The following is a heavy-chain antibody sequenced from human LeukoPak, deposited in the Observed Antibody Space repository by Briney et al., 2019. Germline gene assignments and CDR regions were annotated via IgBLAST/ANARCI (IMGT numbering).Heavy chain of an antibody. Sequence: GGSLRLSCAASGFTFSSYEMNWVRQAPGKGLEWVSYISSSGSTIYYADSVKGRFTISRDNAKNSLYLQMNSLRAEDTAVYYCARAGKTTETVIWYFDLWGRGTLVTVSS. CDR2: ISSSGSTI. J-gene: IGHJ2*01. CDR3: ARAGKTTETVIWYFDL. CDR1: GFTFSSYE. V-gene: IGHV3-48*03. D-gene: IGHD4-11*01.